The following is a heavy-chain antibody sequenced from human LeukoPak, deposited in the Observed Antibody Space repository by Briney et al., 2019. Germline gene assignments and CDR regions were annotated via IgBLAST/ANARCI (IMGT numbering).Heavy chain of an antibody. CDR3: ARDRGPSIVVVPAALGY. D-gene: IGHD2-2*01. J-gene: IGHJ4*02. V-gene: IGHV3-21*01. Sequence: GGSLRLSCAASGFTFSSYSMNWVRQAPGKGLEWVSSISSSSSYIYYADSVKGRFTISRDNAKNSLYLQMNSLRAEDTAVYYCARDRGPSIVVVPAALGYWGQGTLVTVSS. CDR2: ISSSSSYI. CDR1: GFTFSSYS.